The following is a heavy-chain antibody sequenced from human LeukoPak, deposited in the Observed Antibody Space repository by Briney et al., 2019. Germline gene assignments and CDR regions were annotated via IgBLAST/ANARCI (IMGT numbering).Heavy chain of an antibody. D-gene: IGHD3-3*01. CDR1: GGSISSGGYY. CDR3: ARDRSWSGYYSHRFGYNWFDP. J-gene: IGHJ5*02. CDR2: IYYSGST. V-gene: IGHV4-31*03. Sequence: SETLSLTCTVSGGSISSGGYYWSWIRQHPGKGLEWIGYIYYSGSTYYNPSLKSRVTISVDTSKNQFSLKLSSVTAADTAVYYCARDRSWSGYYSHRFGYNWFDPWGQGTLVTLSS.